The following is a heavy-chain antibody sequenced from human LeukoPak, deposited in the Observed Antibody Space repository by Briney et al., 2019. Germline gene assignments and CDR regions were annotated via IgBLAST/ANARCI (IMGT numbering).Heavy chain of an antibody. Sequence: PSETLSLTCTVSGGSIDDYYWSWIRQPPGKGLEWIGYIYYTGSTSYNPSLQSRLTISVDTSKTQFSLRLTSVTAADTAVYFCARGVTQWGQGTLVTVSS. J-gene: IGHJ4*02. V-gene: IGHV4-59*01. D-gene: IGHD2-21*02. CDR3: ARGVTQ. CDR1: GGSIDDYY. CDR2: IYYTGST.